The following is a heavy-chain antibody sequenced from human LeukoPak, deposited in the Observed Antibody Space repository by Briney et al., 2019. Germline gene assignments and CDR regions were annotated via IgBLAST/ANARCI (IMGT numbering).Heavy chain of an antibody. CDR1: EFTFSSYW. J-gene: IGHJ4*02. V-gene: IGHV3-74*01. CDR2: INIDGSST. Sequence: GGSLRLSCVASEFTFSSYWMHWVRQAPGKGLVWVSRINIDGSSTSYADSVKGRFTISRDNAKNTLYLQVNSLRAEDTAMYYCTRDSRGKAFDYWGQGTLVTVSS. D-gene: IGHD4-23*01. CDR3: TRDSRGKAFDY.